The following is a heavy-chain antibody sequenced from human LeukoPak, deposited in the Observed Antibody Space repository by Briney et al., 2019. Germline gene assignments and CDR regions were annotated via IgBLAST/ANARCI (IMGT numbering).Heavy chain of an antibody. V-gene: IGHV1-24*01. J-gene: IGHJ5*02. CDR3: ATVEYSSGWRYNWFDP. Sequence: ASVKVSCKVSGYTLTELSMHWVRQARGKGLEWMGGFDPEDGETIYAQKFQGRVTMTEDTSTDTAYMELSSLRSEDTAVYYCATVEYSSGWRYNWFDPWGQGTLVTVSS. CDR2: FDPEDGET. CDR1: GYTLTELS. D-gene: IGHD6-19*01.